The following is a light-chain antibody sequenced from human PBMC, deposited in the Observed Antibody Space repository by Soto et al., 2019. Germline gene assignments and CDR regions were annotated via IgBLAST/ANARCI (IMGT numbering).Light chain of an antibody. J-gene: IGLJ2*01. CDR3: QVWDISAAV. CDR2: RDS. CDR1: NLGSKN. V-gene: IGLV3-9*01. Sequence: SYELTQPLSVSVALGQTARITCGGNNLGSKNVHWYQQKPGQAPVLVIYRDSDRPSGIPERFSGSISGNTATLTISRAQAGDEADYYCQVWDISAAVFGGGTKLTVL.